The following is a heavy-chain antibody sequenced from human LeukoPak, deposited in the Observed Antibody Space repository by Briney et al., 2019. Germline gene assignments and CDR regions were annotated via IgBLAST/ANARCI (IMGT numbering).Heavy chain of an antibody. J-gene: IGHJ4*02. CDR1: GFTVSSNY. CDR2: IYSGGST. Sequence: PGGSLRLSCAASGFTVSSNYMSWVRQAPGKGLEWVSVIYSGGSTYYADSVKGRFTISRDNSKNTLYLQMNSLRAEDTAVYYCARDLMYYYDSSGYYYSDYWGQGTLVTVSS. V-gene: IGHV3-66*01. CDR3: ARDLMYYYDSSGYYYSDY. D-gene: IGHD3-22*01.